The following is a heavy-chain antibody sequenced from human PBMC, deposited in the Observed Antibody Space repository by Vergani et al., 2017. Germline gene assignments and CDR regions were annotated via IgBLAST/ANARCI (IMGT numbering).Heavy chain of an antibody. Sequence: EVQLVESGGGLVQPGRSLRLSCAASGFPFDYYAMHWVRQPPGKGLEWVSGISGNSGSIGYADSEKGRFTISRDNAKNSLYLQMNSLRAEDTALYYCAKDSNSAEYFQHWGQGTLVTVSS. J-gene: IGHJ1*01. CDR2: ISGNSGSI. CDR1: GFPFDYYA. CDR3: AKDSNSAEYFQH. V-gene: IGHV3-9*01. D-gene: IGHD5-18*01.